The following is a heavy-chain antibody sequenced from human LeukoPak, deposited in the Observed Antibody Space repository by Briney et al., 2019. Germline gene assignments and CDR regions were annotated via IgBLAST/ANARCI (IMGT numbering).Heavy chain of an antibody. J-gene: IGHJ4*02. CDR3: ARHAGSYYTYNFDY. CDR1: GGSFSGYY. Sequence: SETLSLTCAVYGGSFSGYYWNWIRQPPGKGLEWIGEINHSGSTNYKPSLGSRVTISVDTSKNQFSLKLSSVTAADTAVYYCARHAGSYYTYNFDYWGQATLVTVSS. CDR2: INHSGST. V-gene: IGHV4-34*01. D-gene: IGHD3-22*01.